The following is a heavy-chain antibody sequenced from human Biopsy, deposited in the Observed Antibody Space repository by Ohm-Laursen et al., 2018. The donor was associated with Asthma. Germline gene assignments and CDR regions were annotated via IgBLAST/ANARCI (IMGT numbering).Heavy chain of an antibody. Sequence: GSLRLSCAASGFAVSRDYMFWVRQAPGKGLEWVSVIYSGGTSHTADSVRGQFTISRDYSKNTLYLQMHSLRAEGTAVYYCARGDSSNWSHYYFDYWGQGTLVTVSS. D-gene: IGHD3-22*01. J-gene: IGHJ4*02. CDR2: IYSGGTS. CDR3: ARGDSSNWSHYYFDY. V-gene: IGHV3-53*01. CDR1: GFAVSRDY.